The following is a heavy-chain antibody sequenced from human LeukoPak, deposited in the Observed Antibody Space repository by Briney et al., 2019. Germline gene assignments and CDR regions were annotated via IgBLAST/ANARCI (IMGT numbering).Heavy chain of an antibody. J-gene: IGHJ4*02. CDR2: IRATGSSI. CDR3: AKGGYTTPFDY. V-gene: IGHV3-23*01. CDR1: GFTFSSYG. Sequence: PGGSLRLSCAASGFTFSSYGMTWVRQAPGKGLERVSSIRATGSSIYYADSVEGRFTISRDNSKKTLYLQMNSLRAEDTAVYYCAKGGYTTPFDYWGQGTLVTVSS. D-gene: IGHD5-18*01.